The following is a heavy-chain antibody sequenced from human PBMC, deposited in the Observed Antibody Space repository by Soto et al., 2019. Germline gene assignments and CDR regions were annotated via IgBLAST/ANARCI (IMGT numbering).Heavy chain of an antibody. Sequence: SETLSLTCTVSGGSISSHYWSWVRQAPGKGLEWIGHIYYRGSTNYNPSLRSRSTISVDASKSQFSLKLNSVTTADTAVYYCARDGREASGMDVWGQGTKVTVSS. CDR3: ARDGREASGMDV. D-gene: IGHD1-26*01. CDR1: GGSISSHY. CDR2: IYYRGST. V-gene: IGHV4-59*11. J-gene: IGHJ6*02.